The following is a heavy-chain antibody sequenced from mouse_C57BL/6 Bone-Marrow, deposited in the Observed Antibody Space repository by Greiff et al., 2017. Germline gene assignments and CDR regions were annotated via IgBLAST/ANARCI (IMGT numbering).Heavy chain of an antibody. CDR3: ASYYYGSSYFDY. CDR2: ISDGGSYT. D-gene: IGHD1-1*01. V-gene: IGHV5-4*01. J-gene: IGHJ2*01. Sequence: EVHLVESGGGLVKPGGSLKLSCAASGFTFSSYAMSWVRQTPEKRLEWVATISDGGSYTYYPDNVKGRFTISRDNAKNNLYLQMSHLKSEDTAMYYCASYYYGSSYFDYWGQGTTLTVSS. CDR1: GFTFSSYA.